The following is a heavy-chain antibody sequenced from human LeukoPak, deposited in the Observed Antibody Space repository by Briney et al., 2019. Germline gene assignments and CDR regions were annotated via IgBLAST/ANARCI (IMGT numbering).Heavy chain of an antibody. CDR1: GFTSSSYL. CDR3: AREGSYYDSSGYPDY. Sequence: GGSLRLSCTASGFTSSSYLMSWVRQAPGKGLEWVAVISYDGSNKYYADSVKGRFTISRDNSKNTLYLQMNSLRAEDTAVYYCAREGSYYDSSGYPDYWGQGTLVTVSS. J-gene: IGHJ4*02. D-gene: IGHD3-22*01. CDR2: ISYDGSNK. V-gene: IGHV3-30-3*01.